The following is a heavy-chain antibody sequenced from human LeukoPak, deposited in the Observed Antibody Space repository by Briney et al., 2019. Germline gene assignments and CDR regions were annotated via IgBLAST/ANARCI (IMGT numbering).Heavy chain of an antibody. J-gene: IGHJ4*02. V-gene: IGHV3-21*01. Sequence: GGSLRLSCAASGFTFRSYSMNWVRQAPGEGLEWVSSISSSSTYIYYADSVKGRFTISRDNAKNSLYLQMNSLRAEDTAVYYCARDPIVATMEPGYWGQGTLVTVSS. CDR3: ARDPIVATMEPGY. CDR1: GFTFRSYS. CDR2: ISSSSTYI. D-gene: IGHD5-12*01.